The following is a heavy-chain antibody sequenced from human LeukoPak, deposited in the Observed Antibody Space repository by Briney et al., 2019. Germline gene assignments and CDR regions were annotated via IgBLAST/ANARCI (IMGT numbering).Heavy chain of an antibody. CDR1: GGSISSSSYY. CDR3: AGAYDYIWGSYRPYGYSWFDP. J-gene: IGHJ5*02. Sequence: PSETLSLTCTVSGGSISSSSYYWGWIRQPPGKGLEWIGSIYYSGSTYYNPSLKSRVTISVDTSKNQFSLKLSSVTAADTAVYYCAGAYDYIWGSYRPYGYSWFDPWGQGTLVTVSS. CDR2: IYYSGST. D-gene: IGHD3-16*02. V-gene: IGHV4-39*01.